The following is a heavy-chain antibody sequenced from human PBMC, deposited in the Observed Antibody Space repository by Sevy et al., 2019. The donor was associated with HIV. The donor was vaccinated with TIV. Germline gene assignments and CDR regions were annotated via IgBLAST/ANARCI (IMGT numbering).Heavy chain of an antibody. CDR2: ISGRGGST. CDR1: GFTFSSYA. Sequence: GGSLRLSCAASGFTFSSYAMNWFRQAPGKGLEWVSGISGRGGSTYYADSVKGRFTISRDNSKNTLYLQMNSLRAEDTAVYYCAREGPSIAARRWRAFDIWGQGTMVTVSS. J-gene: IGHJ3*02. V-gene: IGHV3-23*01. D-gene: IGHD6-6*01. CDR3: AREGPSIAARRWRAFDI.